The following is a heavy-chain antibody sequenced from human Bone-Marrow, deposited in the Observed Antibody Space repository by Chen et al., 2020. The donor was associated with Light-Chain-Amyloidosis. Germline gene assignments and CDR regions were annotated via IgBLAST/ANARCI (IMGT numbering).Heavy chain of an antibody. CDR1: GFTFASYT. CDR2: IDSSGTYI. J-gene: IGHJ6*03. D-gene: IGHD6-6*01. V-gene: IGHV3-21*06. CDR3: ARDQVEYKFFYYMDV. Sequence: EVLLVEEGGGLVKPGGSLRHSCAASGFTFASYTMNWVRQAPGKGLEWVSSIDSSGTYINYADSTRGRFSISRDNAKNSLYLQITSLRAEDTAVYYCARDQVEYKFFYYMDVWGKGTTVTVSS.